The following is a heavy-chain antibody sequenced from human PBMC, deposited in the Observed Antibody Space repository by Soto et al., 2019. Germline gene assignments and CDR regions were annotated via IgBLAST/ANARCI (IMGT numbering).Heavy chain of an antibody. CDR1: GFTFSSYA. J-gene: IGHJ4*02. CDR2: ISYDGSNK. D-gene: IGHD6-19*01. CDR3: ASSIAVTYYFDY. V-gene: IGHV3-30-3*01. Sequence: QVQLVESGGGVVQPGRSLRLSCAASGFTFSSYAMHWVRQAPGKGLEWVAVISYDGSNKYYADSVKGRFTISRDNSKNTPDLQMNSLRSEDTAVYYCASSIAVTYYFDYWGQGTLVTVSS.